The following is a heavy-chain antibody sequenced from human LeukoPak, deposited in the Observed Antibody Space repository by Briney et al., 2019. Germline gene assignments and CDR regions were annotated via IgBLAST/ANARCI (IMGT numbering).Heavy chain of an antibody. D-gene: IGHD1-14*01. CDR1: GFNFSIYS. Sequence: GSLRLSCAASGFNFSIYSMNWVRQAPGKGLEWIGEINHSGSTNYNPSLKSRVTISVDTSKNQFSLKLSSVTAADTAVYYCARGGPAPVYYMDVWGKGTTVTVSS. V-gene: IGHV4-34*01. J-gene: IGHJ6*03. CDR3: ARGGPAPVYYMDV. CDR2: INHSGST.